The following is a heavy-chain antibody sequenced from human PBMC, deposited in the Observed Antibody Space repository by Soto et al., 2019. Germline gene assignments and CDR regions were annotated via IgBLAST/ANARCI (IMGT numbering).Heavy chain of an antibody. V-gene: IGHV1-69*06. CDR2: IIPIFGTA. CDR3: AREEHYDFWSGYPPYYSYGMDV. D-gene: IGHD3-3*01. CDR1: GGTFSSYA. J-gene: IGHJ6*02. Sequence: QVQLVQSGAEVKKPGSSVKVSCKASGGTFSSYAISWVRQAPGQGLEWMGGIIPIFGTANYAQKFQGRVTITADKSTSTAYMELSSLRSEDTAVYYCAREEHYDFWSGYPPYYSYGMDVWGQGTTVTVSS.